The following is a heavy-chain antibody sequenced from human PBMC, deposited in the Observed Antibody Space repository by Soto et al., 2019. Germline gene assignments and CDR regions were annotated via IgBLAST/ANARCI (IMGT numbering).Heavy chain of an antibody. CDR3: ARDGDSGPPGYYYYYYGMDV. CDR2: ISSSSSYI. Sequence: GGSLRLSCAASGCTFSSYAMHWVRQAPGKGLEWVSSISSSSSYIYYADSVKGRFTISRDNAKNSLYLQMNSLRAEDTAVYYCARDGDSGPPGYYYYYYGMDVWGQGTTVTVSS. CDR1: GCTFSSYA. J-gene: IGHJ6*02. D-gene: IGHD5-12*01. V-gene: IGHV3-21*01.